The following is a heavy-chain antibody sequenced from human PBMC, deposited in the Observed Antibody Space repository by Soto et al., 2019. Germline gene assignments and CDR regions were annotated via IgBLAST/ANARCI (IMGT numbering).Heavy chain of an antibody. D-gene: IGHD6-13*01. J-gene: IGHJ6*02. CDR2: INPNSGGT. Sequence: ASVKVSCKASGYTFTGYYMHWVRQAPGQGLEWMGWINPNSGGTNYAQKFQGWVTMTRDTSISTAYMELSRLRSDDTAVYYCARDLSWKQETNPYYYYGMDVWGQGTTVTVSS. CDR3: ARDLSWKQETNPYYYYGMDV. V-gene: IGHV1-2*04. CDR1: GYTFTGYY.